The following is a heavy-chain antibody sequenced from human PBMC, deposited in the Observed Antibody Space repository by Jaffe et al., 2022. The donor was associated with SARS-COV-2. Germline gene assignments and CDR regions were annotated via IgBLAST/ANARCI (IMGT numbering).Heavy chain of an antibody. V-gene: IGHV4-39*01. J-gene: IGHJ3*02. CDR1: GGSISSSSYY. CDR2: IYYSGST. D-gene: IGHD3-22*01. Sequence: QLQLQESGPGLVKPSETLSLTCTVSGGSISSSSYYWGWIRQPPGKGLEWIGSIYYSGSTYYNPSLKSRVTISVDTSKNQFSLKLSSVTAADTAVYYCARRAIPRSYYDSSGYDDAFDIWGQGTMVTVSS. CDR3: ARRAIPRSYYDSSGYDDAFDI.